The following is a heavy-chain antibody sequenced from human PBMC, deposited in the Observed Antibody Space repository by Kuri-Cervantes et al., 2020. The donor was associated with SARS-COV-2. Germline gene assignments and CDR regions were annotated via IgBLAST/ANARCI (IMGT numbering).Heavy chain of an antibody. CDR3: ARDLRPLELYYYYGMDV. Sequence: GESLKISCAAPGFTFSSYSMNWVRQAPGKGLEWVSYISSSSSTIYYADSVKGRFTISRDNAKNSLYLQMNSLRDEDTAVYYCARDLRPLELYYYYGMDVWGQGTTVTVSS. CDR2: ISSSSSTI. J-gene: IGHJ6*02. D-gene: IGHD4-17*01. CDR1: GFTFSSYS. V-gene: IGHV3-48*02.